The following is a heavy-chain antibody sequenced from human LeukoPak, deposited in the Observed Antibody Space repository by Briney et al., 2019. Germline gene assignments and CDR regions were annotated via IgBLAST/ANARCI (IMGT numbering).Heavy chain of an antibody. J-gene: IGHJ4*02. Sequence: MPGGSLRLSCAASGFTFSSYSVNWVRQAPGKGLEWVSSISSSSSYIYYADSVKGRFTISRDNAKNSLYLQMNSLRAEDTAVYYCARDWGSGSPWDFGYWGQGTLVTVSS. CDR2: ISSSSSYI. V-gene: IGHV3-21*01. CDR3: ARDWGSGSPWDFGY. CDR1: GFTFSSYS. D-gene: IGHD3-10*01.